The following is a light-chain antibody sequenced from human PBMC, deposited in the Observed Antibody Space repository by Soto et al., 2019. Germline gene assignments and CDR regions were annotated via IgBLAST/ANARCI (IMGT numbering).Light chain of an antibody. V-gene: IGKV2-28*01. CDR3: MQGSHWPPIT. J-gene: IGKJ5*01. CDR2: LGS. Sequence: DIVMTQSPLSLPVTPGAPASISCRSSQSLLHYNGHNFLNWYLQKPGQSPQVXIYLGSNRASGVPDRFSGSGSGTDFTLKISRVEAEDVGLYYCMQGSHWPPITFGQGTRLEIK. CDR1: QSLLHYNGHNF.